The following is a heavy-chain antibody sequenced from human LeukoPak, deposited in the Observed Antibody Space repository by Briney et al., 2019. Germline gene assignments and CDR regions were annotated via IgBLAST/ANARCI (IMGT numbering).Heavy chain of an antibody. J-gene: IGHJ4*02. CDR1: GGSISSYY. D-gene: IGHD6-19*01. CDR3: ARGLAVAGGFDY. Sequence: SETLSLTCTVSGGSISSYYWSWIRQPPGKGLEWIGYIYYSGSTNYNPSLKSRVTISVDTSKNQFSLRLSSVTAADTAVYCCARGLAVAGGFDYWGQGTLVTVSS. CDR2: IYYSGST. V-gene: IGHV4-59*01.